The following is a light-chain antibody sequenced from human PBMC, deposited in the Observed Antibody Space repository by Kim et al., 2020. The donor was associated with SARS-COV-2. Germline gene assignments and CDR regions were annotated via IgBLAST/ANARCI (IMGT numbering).Light chain of an antibody. Sequence: GSPGQTASITCSGDKLGDKYACWYQQKPGQSPVLVIYQDSKRPSGIPERFSGSNSGNTATLTISGTQAMDEADYYCQAWDSRNVVFGGGTQLTVL. V-gene: IGLV3-1*01. CDR3: QAWDSRNVV. J-gene: IGLJ2*01. CDR1: KLGDKY. CDR2: QDS.